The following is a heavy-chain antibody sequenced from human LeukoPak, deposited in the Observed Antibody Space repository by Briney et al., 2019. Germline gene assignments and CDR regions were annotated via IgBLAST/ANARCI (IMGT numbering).Heavy chain of an antibody. V-gene: IGHV3-7*01. Sequence: PGGSLRLSRAASGFTFSIYGMSWVRQAPGKGLEWVANIKQDGSEKYYVDSVKGRFTISRDNAKNSLYLQMNSLRAEDTAVYYCARKRDAFDIWGQGTMVTVSS. CDR1: GFTFSIYG. J-gene: IGHJ3*02. CDR3: ARKRDAFDI. CDR2: IKQDGSEK.